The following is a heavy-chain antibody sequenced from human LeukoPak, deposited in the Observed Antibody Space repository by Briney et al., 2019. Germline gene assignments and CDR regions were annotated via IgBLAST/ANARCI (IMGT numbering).Heavy chain of an antibody. CDR2: INHSGST. CDR3: ARGRRSVVGATFYNY. J-gene: IGHJ4*02. D-gene: IGHD1-26*01. Sequence: PSETLSLTCAVSGGSISSGGYSWSWIRQPPGKGLEWIGEINHSGSTNYNPSLKSRVTISVDTSKNQFSLKLSSVTAADTAVYYCARGRRSVVGATFYNYWGQGTLVTVSS. CDR1: GGSISSGGYS. V-gene: IGHV4-34*01.